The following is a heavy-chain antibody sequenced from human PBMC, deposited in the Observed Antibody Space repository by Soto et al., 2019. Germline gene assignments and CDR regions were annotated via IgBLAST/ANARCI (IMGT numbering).Heavy chain of an antibody. CDR2: LSYDGNNK. D-gene: IGHD2-2*01. CDR1: GFTFRSYA. CDR3: ARARLDTPALDY. V-gene: IGHV3-30*09. Sequence: QVQLVESGGGVVQPGRSLRLSCAASGFTFRSYAMHWVRQAPGKGLELVAVLSYDGNNKYYADSVKGRFAISRDNSRNTLYLQMNSRRAEDTAVYYCARARLDTPALDYWGQGTLVTVSS. J-gene: IGHJ4*02.